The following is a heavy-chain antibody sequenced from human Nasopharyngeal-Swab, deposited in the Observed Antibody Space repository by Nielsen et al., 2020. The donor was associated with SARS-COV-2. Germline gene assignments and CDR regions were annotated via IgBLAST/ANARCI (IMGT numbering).Heavy chain of an antibody. J-gene: IGHJ4*02. Sequence: SLKISCAASGFTFDDYAMHWVRQAPGKGLEWVSGISWNSGSIGYAHSVKGRFTISRDNAKNSLYLQMNSLRAEDTALYYCAKDIGYGSGSYVDYWGQGTLVTVFS. V-gene: IGHV3-9*01. CDR3: AKDIGYGSGSYVDY. CDR1: GFTFDDYA. CDR2: ISWNSGSI. D-gene: IGHD3-10*01.